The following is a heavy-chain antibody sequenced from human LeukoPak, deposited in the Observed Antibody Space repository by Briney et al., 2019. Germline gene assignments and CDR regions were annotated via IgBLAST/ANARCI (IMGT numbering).Heavy chain of an antibody. V-gene: IGHV1-69*13. CDR3: AIWKGVFGGVFFSAKSFQH. Sequence: ASVKVSCKASGGTFSSYAISWVRQAPGQGLEWMGGIIPIFGTANYAQKFQGRVTITADESTSTAYMELSSLRSEDTAVYYCAIWKGVFGGVFFSAKSFQHWGRGTLVTVSS. CDR2: IIPIFGTA. J-gene: IGHJ1*01. D-gene: IGHD3-16*01. CDR1: GGTFSSYA.